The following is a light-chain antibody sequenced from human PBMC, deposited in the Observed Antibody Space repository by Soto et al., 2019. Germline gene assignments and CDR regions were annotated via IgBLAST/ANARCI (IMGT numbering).Light chain of an antibody. CDR1: SSDVGAYNY. CDR3: FSHRGGDSHV. Sequence: QSALTQPASVSGSPGQSITISCTGTSSDVGAYNYVSWYQQYPGKAPKLMIYGVTNRPSGVSNRFSGSKTGNTASLTISGLQAEDEVGYYCFSHRGGDSHVFGTGTKVTVL. CDR2: GVT. V-gene: IGLV2-14*01. J-gene: IGLJ1*01.